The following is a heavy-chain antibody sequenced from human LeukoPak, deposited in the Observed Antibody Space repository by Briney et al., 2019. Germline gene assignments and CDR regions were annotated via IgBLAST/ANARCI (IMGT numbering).Heavy chain of an antibody. CDR1: GGSISSYY. J-gene: IGHJ4*02. CDR3: ARGRSSGYYFHFDF. Sequence: SETLSLTCTVSGGSISSYYWNWIRQPPGKGLEWIGYFYYTGSTDYNPSLKSRVTISLDTSKNQFSLKLSSVTAADTAVYYCARGRSSGYYFHFDFWGQGTLITVSS. D-gene: IGHD3-22*01. V-gene: IGHV4-59*01. CDR2: FYYTGST.